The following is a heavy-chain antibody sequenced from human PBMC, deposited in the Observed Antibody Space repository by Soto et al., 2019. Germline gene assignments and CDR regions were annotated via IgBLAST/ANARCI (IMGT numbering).Heavy chain of an antibody. V-gene: IGHV1-18*01. CDR3: ARDRTENTYGHWYFDL. J-gene: IGHJ2*01. CDR2: ISAYNGDT. D-gene: IGHD5-18*01. CDR1: GYTFTGYG. Sequence: QVQLVQSGAEVKKPGASVRVSCWASGYTFTGYGISWVRQAPGQGLEWMGWISAYNGDTRYAQKFQGRVTMTTETSTSTAYMELRSLKSDDTAVYYCARDRTENTYGHWYFDLWGRGTLVTVSS.